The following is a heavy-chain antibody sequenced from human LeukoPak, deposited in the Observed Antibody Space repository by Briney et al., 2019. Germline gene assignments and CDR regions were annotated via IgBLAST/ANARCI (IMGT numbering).Heavy chain of an antibody. V-gene: IGHV1-18*01. CDR2: ISAYNGNT. J-gene: IGHJ4*02. CDR1: GYTFTSYG. Sequence: ASVKVSCKASGYTFTSYGISWVRQAPGHGLEWMGWISAYNGNTNYAQKLQGRVTMTTDTSTSTAYMELRSLRSDDTAVYYCARDPSMYYDILTGYYRGPFDYWGQGTLVTVSS. CDR3: ARDPSMYYDILTGYYRGPFDY. D-gene: IGHD3-9*01.